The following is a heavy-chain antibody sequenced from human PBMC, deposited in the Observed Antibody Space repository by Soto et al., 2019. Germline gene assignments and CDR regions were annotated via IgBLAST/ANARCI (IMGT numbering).Heavy chain of an antibody. V-gene: IGHV4-31*03. CDR2: IYYSGST. D-gene: IGHD3-9*01. CDR3: ARVRGSDYDILTGYRSDYYGMDS. Sequence: PSETLSLTCTVSGGSISSGGYYWSWIRQHPGKGLEWIGYIYYSGSTYYNPSLKSRVTISVDTSKNQLSLKLSSVTAADTAVYYCARVRGSDYDILTGYRSDYYGMDSWGQGTTVTVSS. J-gene: IGHJ6*02. CDR1: GGSISSGGYY.